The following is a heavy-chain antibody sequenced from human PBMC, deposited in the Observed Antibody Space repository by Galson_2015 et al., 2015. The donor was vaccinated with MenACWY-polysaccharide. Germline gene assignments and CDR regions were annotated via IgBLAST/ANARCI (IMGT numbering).Heavy chain of an antibody. D-gene: IGHD2/OR15-2a*01. CDR2: INTNTGNP. V-gene: IGHV7-4-1*02. CDR1: GYTFTTYA. Sequence: SVKVSCKASGYTFTTYAMNWVRQAPGQGLEWMGGINTNTGNPTYAQGFTGRFIFSLDASVSTAYMQISSLKAVDTAVYYCARDPKQKPTTDPTGRFDYWGQGTLVTVSS. J-gene: IGHJ4*02. CDR3: ARDPKQKPTTDPTGRFDY.